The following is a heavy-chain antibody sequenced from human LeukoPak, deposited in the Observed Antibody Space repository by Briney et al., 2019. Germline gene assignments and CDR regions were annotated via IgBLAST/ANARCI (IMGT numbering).Heavy chain of an antibody. CDR1: GFTFSSYG. CDR2: ISYDGSNK. CDR3: AKDLASAIVATMDY. J-gene: IGHJ4*02. Sequence: PGGSLRLSCAASGFTFSSYGMHWVRQAPGKGLEWVAVISYDGSNKYYADSVKGRFTISRDNSKNTLYLQMNSLRAEDTAVYYCAKDLASAIVATMDYWGQGTLVTVSS. V-gene: IGHV3-30*18. D-gene: IGHD5-12*01.